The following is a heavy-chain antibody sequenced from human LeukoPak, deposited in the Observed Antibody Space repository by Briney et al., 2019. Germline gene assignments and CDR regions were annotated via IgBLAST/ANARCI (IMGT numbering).Heavy chain of an antibody. J-gene: IGHJ4*02. CDR3: AKKGGFDYVWGSYRYTARDYFDY. CDR1: GFTFSSYA. CDR2: ISYDGSNK. Sequence: GGSLRLSCAASGFTFSSYAMHWVRQAPGKGLEWVAVISYDGSNKYYADSVKGRFTISRDNSKNTLYLQMNSLRAEDTAVYYCAKKGGFDYVWGSYRYTARDYFDYWGQGTLVTVSS. V-gene: IGHV3-30-3*02. D-gene: IGHD3-16*02.